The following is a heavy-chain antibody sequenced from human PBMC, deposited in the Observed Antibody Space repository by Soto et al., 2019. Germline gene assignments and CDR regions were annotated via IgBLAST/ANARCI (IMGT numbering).Heavy chain of an antibody. CDR3: AKDPVPLAGYYYMDV. D-gene: IGHD2-2*01. V-gene: IGHV3-73*01. CDR2: IRSKANSYAT. CDR1: GFTFSGSA. J-gene: IGHJ6*03. Sequence: GGSLRLSCAASGFTFSGSAMHWVRQASGKGLEWVGRIRSKANSYATAYAASVKGRFTISRDDSKNTAYLQMNSLRAEDTAVYYCAKDPVPLAGYYYMDVWGKGTTVTVSS.